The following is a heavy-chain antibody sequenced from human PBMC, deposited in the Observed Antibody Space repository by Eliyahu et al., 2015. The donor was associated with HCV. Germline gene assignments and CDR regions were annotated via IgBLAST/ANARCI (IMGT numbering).Heavy chain of an antibody. V-gene: IGHV3-11*06. CDR3: ARGGSGPLHY. CDR2: ISSSSSYT. Sequence: QVQLVESGGGLVKPGGSLRLSCAASGFTFSDYYHGCGPHGPGRGVEGVSYISSSSSYTNYADSVKGRFTISRDNAKNSLYLQMNSLRAEDTAVYYCARGGSGPLHYWGQGTLVTVSS. J-gene: IGHJ4*02. D-gene: IGHD2-15*01. CDR1: GFTFSDYY.